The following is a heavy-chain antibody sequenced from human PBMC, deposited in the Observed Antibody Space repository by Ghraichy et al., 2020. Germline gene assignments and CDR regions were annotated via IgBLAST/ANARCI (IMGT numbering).Heavy chain of an antibody. D-gene: IGHD3-10*01. V-gene: IGHV4-34*01. CDR3: ARVQYYYGSGSTYYYYYGMDV. CDR1: GGSFSGYY. CDR2: INHSGST. Sequence: SETLSLTCAVYGGSFSGYYWSWIRQPPGKGLEWIGEINHSGSTNYNPSLKSRVTISVDTSKNQFSLKLSSVTAADTAVYYCARVQYYYGSGSTYYYYYGMDVWGQGTTVTVSS. J-gene: IGHJ6*02.